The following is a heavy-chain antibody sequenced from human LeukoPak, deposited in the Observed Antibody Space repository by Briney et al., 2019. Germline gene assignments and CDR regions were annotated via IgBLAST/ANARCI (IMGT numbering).Heavy chain of an antibody. Sequence: PGGSLRLSCAASGFSFSSYSMNWVRQTPGKGLEWVSSISSSSTYTFDADSVKGRFTISRDNAKNSLHLQMNSLRAEDTAVYYCARGENYCDSGSSLLPFDYWGQGTLVTVSS. V-gene: IGHV3-21*01. J-gene: IGHJ4*02. D-gene: IGHD3-10*01. CDR2: ISSSSTYT. CDR1: GFSFSSYS. CDR3: ARGENYCDSGSSLLPFDY.